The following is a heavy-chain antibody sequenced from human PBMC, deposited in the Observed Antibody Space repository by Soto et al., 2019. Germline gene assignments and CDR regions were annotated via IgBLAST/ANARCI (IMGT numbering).Heavy chain of an antibody. Sequence: SETLSLTCAVYGGSFSGYYWSWIRQPPGKGLEWIGEINHSGSTNYNPSLKSRVTISVDTSKNQFSLKLSSVTAADTAVYYCARGWGNSSSSDYWGQGTLVTVSS. CDR1: GGSFSGYY. V-gene: IGHV4-34*01. J-gene: IGHJ4*02. D-gene: IGHD6-6*01. CDR2: INHSGST. CDR3: ARGWGNSSSSDY.